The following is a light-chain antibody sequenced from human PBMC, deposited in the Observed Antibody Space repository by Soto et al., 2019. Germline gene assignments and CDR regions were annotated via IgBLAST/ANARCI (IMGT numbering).Light chain of an antibody. Sequence: EIVLTQSPGTLSVSPGERATLSCRASQTISSNYLAWYQQKPGQAPSLLIYGTSSRATGIPDRFSGSGSGTDFILTISRLEPEESAIYYCQQYGSWTFGQGTKVEIK. CDR3: QQYGSWT. CDR2: GTS. J-gene: IGKJ1*01. CDR1: QTISSNY. V-gene: IGKV3-20*01.